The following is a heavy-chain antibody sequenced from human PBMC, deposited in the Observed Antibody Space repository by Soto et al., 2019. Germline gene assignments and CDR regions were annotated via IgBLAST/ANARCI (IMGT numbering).Heavy chain of an antibody. CDR1: GGSISSYY. D-gene: IGHD3-10*01. V-gene: IGHV4-59*08. CDR3: ARHEVGPPRPSWFDP. J-gene: IGHJ5*02. CDR2: IYYSGST. Sequence: SETLSLTCTVSGGSISSYYWSWIRQPPGKGLEWIGYIYYSGSTNYNPSLKSRVTISVDTSKNQFSLKLSSVTAADTAVYYCARHEVGPPRPSWFDPWGQGTLVTVSS.